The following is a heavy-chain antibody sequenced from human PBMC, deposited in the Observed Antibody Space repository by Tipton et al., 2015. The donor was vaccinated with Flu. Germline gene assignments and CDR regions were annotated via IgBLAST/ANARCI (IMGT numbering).Heavy chain of an antibody. J-gene: IGHJ4*02. CDR1: GGSFSGYY. V-gene: IGHV4-34*01. Sequence: LRLSCAVYGGSFSGYYWSWIRQPPGKGLEWIGEINHSGSTNYNPSLKSRVTISVDTSKNQFSLKLSSVTAADTAVYYCARVGSAAAGTNWGQGTLVTVS. CDR3: ARVGSAAAGTN. CDR2: INHSGST. D-gene: IGHD6-13*01.